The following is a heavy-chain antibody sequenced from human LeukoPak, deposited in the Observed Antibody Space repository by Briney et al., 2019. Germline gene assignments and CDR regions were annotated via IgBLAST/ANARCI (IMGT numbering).Heavy chain of an antibody. CDR2: IRSKAYGGTT. CDR1: GFTFGDYA. J-gene: IGHJ4*02. V-gene: IGHV3-49*04. D-gene: IGHD3-10*01. Sequence: AGGSLRLSCTASGFTFGDYAMSWVRQAPGKGLEWVGFIRSKAYGGTTEYAASVKGRFTISRDDSKSIAYLQMNSLKTEDTAVYYCTREAITMVRGVISQNEIDYWGQGTLVTVSS. CDR3: TREAITMVRGVISQNEIDY.